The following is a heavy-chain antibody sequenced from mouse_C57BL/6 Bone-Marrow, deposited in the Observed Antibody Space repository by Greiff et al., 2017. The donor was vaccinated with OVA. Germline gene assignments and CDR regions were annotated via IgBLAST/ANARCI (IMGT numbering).Heavy chain of an antibody. CDR1: GYAFTNYL. D-gene: IGHD1-1*01. CDR3: ATYGLAY. CDR2: INPGSGGT. Sequence: VKLMESGAELVRPGTSVKVSCKASGYAFTNYLIEWVKQRPGQGLEWIGVINPGSGGTNYNEKFKGKATLTADKSSSTAYMQLSSLTSEDSAVYFCATYGLAYWGQGTLVTVSA. V-gene: IGHV1-54*01. J-gene: IGHJ3*01.